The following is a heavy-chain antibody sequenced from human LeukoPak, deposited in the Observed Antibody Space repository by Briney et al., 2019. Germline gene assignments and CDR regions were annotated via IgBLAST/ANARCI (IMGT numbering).Heavy chain of an antibody. CDR3: ARVTFGMAVAGLHYYYYYMDV. Sequence: ASVKVSCKASGYTFTSYAMNWVRQAPGQGLEWMGWINTNTGNPTYAQGFTGRFVFSLDTSVSTAYLQISSLKAEDTAVYYCARVTFGMAVAGLHYYYYYMDVWGKGTTVTVSS. CDR1: GYTFTSYA. CDR2: INTNTGNP. V-gene: IGHV7-4-1*02. J-gene: IGHJ6*03. D-gene: IGHD6-19*01.